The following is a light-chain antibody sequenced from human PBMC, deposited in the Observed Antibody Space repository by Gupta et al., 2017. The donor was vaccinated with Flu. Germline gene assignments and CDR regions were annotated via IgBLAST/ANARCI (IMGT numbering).Light chain of an antibody. CDR2: RSS. CDR3: QHYHHFLPT. J-gene: IGKJ1*01. CDR1: QRIDNW. V-gene: IGKV1-5*03. Sequence: DINLTQSPSILSASVGDRVTITCRASQRIDNWLAWYQQKPGQAPKLLIYRSSGLESGVPSRFGGGGSGTEYTLTISSLQPDDVATYYCQHYHHFLPTFGQGTKVQIK.